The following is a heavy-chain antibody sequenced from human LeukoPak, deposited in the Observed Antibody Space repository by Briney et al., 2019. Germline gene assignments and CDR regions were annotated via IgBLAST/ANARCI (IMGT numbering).Heavy chain of an antibody. CDR1: GFTFGTYW. CDR2: IDQDGRVQ. D-gene: IGHD3-10*01. CDR3: ARDCCASGSHDY. J-gene: IGHJ4*02. V-gene: IGHV3-7*04. Sequence: SGGSLRLSCAASGFTFGTYWMSWVRQAPGKGLEWAANIDQDGRVQYYVDSVKGRFTISRDNAKNSLYLQMNSLRVEDTAVYYCARDCCASGSHDYWGQGTLVTVSS.